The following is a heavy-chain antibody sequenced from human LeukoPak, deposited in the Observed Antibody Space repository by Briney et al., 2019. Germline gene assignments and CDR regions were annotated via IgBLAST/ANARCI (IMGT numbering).Heavy chain of an antibody. CDR2: ISGSGSNT. CDR3: AKVRIVGATTGFDY. V-gene: IGHV3-23*01. D-gene: IGHD1-26*01. J-gene: IGHJ4*02. Sequence: PGGSLRLSCAASGFTFSSYAMSWVRQAPGKGLEWVSAISGSGSNTYYADSVKGRFTIPRDNSKNTLYLQMNSLRAEDTAVYYCAKVRIVGATTGFDYWGQGTLVTVSS. CDR1: GFTFSSYA.